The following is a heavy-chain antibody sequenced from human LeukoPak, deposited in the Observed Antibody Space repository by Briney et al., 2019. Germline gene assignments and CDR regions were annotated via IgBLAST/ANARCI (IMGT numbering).Heavy chain of an antibody. Sequence: PGGSLRLSCAVSGFRFNSHRMHWVRQAPNKGLEWVAVAPHDRSSPSHAASVNGRFTISRDNSKDTLFLHMDSLRVDDTAIYYCARQSLGASGLDHWGQGVLVTVSS. D-gene: IGHD1-26*01. V-gene: IGHV3-30*03. CDR3: ARQSLGASGLDH. CDR2: APHDRSSP. J-gene: IGHJ4*02. CDR1: GFRFNSHR.